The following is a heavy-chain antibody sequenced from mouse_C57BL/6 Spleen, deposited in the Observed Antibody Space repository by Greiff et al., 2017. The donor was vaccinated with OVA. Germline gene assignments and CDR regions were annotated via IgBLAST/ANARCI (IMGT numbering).Heavy chain of an antibody. V-gene: IGHV14-4*01. D-gene: IGHD2-4*01. J-gene: IGHJ2*01. CDR1: GFNIKDDY. CDR3: TTSSYDYDGGPFDY. Sequence: VHVKQSGAELVRPGASVKLSCTASGFNIKDDYMHWVKQRPEQGLEWIGWIDPENGDTASASNFQGKATITADTSSNTAYLQLSSLTSEGTAVYYCTTSSYDYDGGPFDYWGQGTTLTVSS. CDR2: IDPENGDT.